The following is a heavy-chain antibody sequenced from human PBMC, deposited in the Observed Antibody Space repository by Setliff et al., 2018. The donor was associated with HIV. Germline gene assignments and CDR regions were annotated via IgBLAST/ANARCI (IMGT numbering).Heavy chain of an antibody. CDR2: IKLSSGGT. D-gene: IGHD6-25*01. CDR3: VTSPGSFTSVDETEAGDY. J-gene: IGHJ4*02. V-gene: IGHV1-2*02. Sequence: GASVKVSCKAPGNSFNGDFLNWVRQAPGQGLEWMGNIKLSSGGTKFAQKFLGRVTMTRDTSTNTAFMELRRLNSDDTATYFCVTSPGSFTSVDETEAGDYWGQGTLGHVSS. CDR1: GNSFNGDF.